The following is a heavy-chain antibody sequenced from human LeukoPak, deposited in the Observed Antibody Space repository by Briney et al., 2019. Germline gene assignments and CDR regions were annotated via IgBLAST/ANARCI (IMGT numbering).Heavy chain of an antibody. J-gene: IGHJ4*02. V-gene: IGHV3-23*01. Sequence: PGGSLGLSCAASGFTFSSYAMSWVRQAPGKGLEWVSTISGSGGRTYYADSVKGRFTISRDNSKNTLYLQMNSLRAEDTAVYYCAKSPDRSYGDYGLFDYWGQGTLVTVSS. CDR2: ISGSGGRT. D-gene: IGHD4-17*01. CDR3: AKSPDRSYGDYGLFDY. CDR1: GFTFSSYA.